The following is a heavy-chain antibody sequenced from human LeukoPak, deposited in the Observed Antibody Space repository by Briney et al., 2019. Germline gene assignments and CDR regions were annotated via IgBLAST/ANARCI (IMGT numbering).Heavy chain of an antibody. Sequence: GEXXKISFKGSGYSFTSYWIGWVRQRPGKGLEWMGIIYPGDSDTRYSPSFQGQVTISADKSISTAYLQWSSLKASDTAMYYCARACNSTSCYTGGFDYWGQGTLVTVSS. J-gene: IGHJ4*02. D-gene: IGHD2-2*02. V-gene: IGHV5-51*01. CDR2: IYPGDSDT. CDR3: ARACNSTSCYTGGFDY. CDR1: GYSFTSYW.